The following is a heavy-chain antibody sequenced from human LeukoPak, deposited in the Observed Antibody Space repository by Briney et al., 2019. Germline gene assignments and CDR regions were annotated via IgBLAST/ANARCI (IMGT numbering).Heavy chain of an antibody. CDR3: ARDADSESGVFGR. CDR2: VHASGST. D-gene: IGHD2-15*01. J-gene: IGHJ2*01. CDR1: RGSVSSYF. Sequence: SETLSLICNVSRGSVSSYFWSWIRQPAGKGLEWIGRVHASGSTNYSPSLRSRVTISLDKSSNNFSLKLTSVTAADTAVYHSARDADSESGVFGRWGRGIPVIVSS. V-gene: IGHV4-4*07.